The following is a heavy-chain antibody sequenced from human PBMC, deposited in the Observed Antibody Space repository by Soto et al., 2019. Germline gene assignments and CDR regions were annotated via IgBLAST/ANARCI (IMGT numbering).Heavy chain of an antibody. CDR1: GFTFSSYA. Sequence: EVQLLESGGGLVQPGGSLRLSCAASGFTFSSYAMSWVRQAPGKGLEWVSAISGSGGSTYYADSVKGRFTISRDNSKNTLYLQMNSLRSEDTAVYYCAKLILAAYYFDYWGQGTLVTVSS. V-gene: IGHV3-23*01. CDR3: AKLILAAYYFDY. D-gene: IGHD2-21*01. CDR2: ISGSGGST. J-gene: IGHJ4*02.